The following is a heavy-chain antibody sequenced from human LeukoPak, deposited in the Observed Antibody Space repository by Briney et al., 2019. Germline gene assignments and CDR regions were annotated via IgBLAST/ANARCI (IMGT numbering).Heavy chain of an antibody. CDR1: GFTFSTYG. V-gene: IGHV3-30*18. Sequence: QPGRSLRLSCAASGFTFSTYGMHWVRQAPGKGLEWVTVTSYDGSKKYYADSVKGRFTISRDNSKNTLYLQMNSLRAEDTAVYYCAKDAGYGDTVLDYWGQGTLVTVSS. J-gene: IGHJ4*02. CDR3: AKDAGYGDTVLDY. D-gene: IGHD4-17*01. CDR2: TSYDGSKK.